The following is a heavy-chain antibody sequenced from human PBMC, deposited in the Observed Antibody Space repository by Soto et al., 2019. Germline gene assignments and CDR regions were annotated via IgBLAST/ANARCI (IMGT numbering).Heavy chain of an antibody. Sequence: GGSLRLSGAASGFTLSSYAVHWVRQAPGKGLEWVAVISFDGSIEYYADSVKGRFTISRDNSKNRLDLQMNSLRNEDTAVYYCARGLRITIFGVVRTNYYGMDVWGQGTTVTVSS. J-gene: IGHJ6*02. V-gene: IGHV3-30-3*01. CDR1: GFTLSSYA. CDR3: ARGLRITIFGVVRTNYYGMDV. D-gene: IGHD3-3*01. CDR2: ISFDGSIE.